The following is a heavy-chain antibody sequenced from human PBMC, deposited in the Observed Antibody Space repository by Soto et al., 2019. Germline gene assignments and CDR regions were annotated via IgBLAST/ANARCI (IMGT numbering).Heavy chain of an antibody. CDR3: ANWVGDGYRNYYFDY. CDR1: GFTFSSYA. CDR2: ISGSGGST. D-gene: IGHD1-26*01. J-gene: IGHJ4*02. V-gene: IGHV3-23*01. Sequence: EVQLLESGGGLVQPGGSLRLSCAASGFTFSSYAMSWVRQAPGKGLEWVSAISGSGGSTYYADSVKGRFTISRDNSKNTLYLQMNSLRAEDTAVYYCANWVGDGYRNYYFDYWGQGTLVTVSS.